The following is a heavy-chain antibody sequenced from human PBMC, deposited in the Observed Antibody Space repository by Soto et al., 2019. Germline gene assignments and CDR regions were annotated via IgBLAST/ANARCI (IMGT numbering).Heavy chain of an antibody. J-gene: IGHJ6*02. Sequence: QVQLVQSGAEVKKPGSSVKVSCKASGGTFSSYAISWVRQAPGQGLEWMGGIIPIFGTANYAQKFQGRVTITADESTSTADMEVSSLRSEDTAVYYCARKLALNRYYYGAGDPYGIDVWGQGTTVTVSS. CDR2: IIPIFGTA. D-gene: IGHD3-10*01. CDR1: GGTFSSYA. CDR3: ARKLALNRYYYGAGDPYGIDV. V-gene: IGHV1-69*01.